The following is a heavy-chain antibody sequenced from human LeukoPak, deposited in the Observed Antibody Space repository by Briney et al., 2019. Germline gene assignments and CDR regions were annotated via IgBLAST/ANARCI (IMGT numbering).Heavy chain of an antibody. CDR1: GGSINSYY. Sequence: PSETLSLTCSVSGGSINSYYWGWIRQPPGKGLEWIGNIFYSGITNYNPSLKSRVTISVDTSKTQFSLNLGSVTAADTAVYYCARLKRGDSWYSGDSYYGLDVWGQGTTVTVSS. V-gene: IGHV4-59*08. CDR3: ARLKRGDSWYSGDSYYGLDV. J-gene: IGHJ6*02. D-gene: IGHD6-13*01. CDR2: IFYSGIT.